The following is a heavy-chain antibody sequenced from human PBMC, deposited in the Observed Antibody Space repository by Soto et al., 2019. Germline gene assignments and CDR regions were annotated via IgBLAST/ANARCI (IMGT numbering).Heavy chain of an antibody. Sequence: EVQLLESGGGLVQPGESLRLSCAASGFTFSSYAMSWVRQAPGKGLEWVSVISGSDDSTYYADSVKGRFTISRDNSKNTLYRQMNSLRAEDTAVYYCAKRSSSSTFDYWGQGTVVTVSS. CDR2: ISGSDDST. J-gene: IGHJ4*02. V-gene: IGHV3-23*01. CDR3: AKRSSSSTFDY. D-gene: IGHD6-6*01. CDR1: GFTFSSYA.